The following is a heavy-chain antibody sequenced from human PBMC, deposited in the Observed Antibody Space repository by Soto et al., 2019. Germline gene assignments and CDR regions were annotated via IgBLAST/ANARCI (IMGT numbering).Heavy chain of an antibody. CDR1: GGSISSYY. V-gene: IGHV4-59*12. CDR3: ARVGCNNGACYGGFGP. CDR2: IYYSGST. Sequence: SETLSLTCTVSGGSISSYYWSWIRQPPGKGLEWIGYIYYSGSTNYNPSLKSRVTISVDTSKNQFSLTLSSVTAADTAMYYCARVGCNNGACYGGFGPWGRGALVTV. J-gene: IGHJ5*02. D-gene: IGHD2-15*01.